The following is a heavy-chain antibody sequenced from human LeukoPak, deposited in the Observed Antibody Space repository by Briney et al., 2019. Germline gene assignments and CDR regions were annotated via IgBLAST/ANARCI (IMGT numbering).Heavy chain of an antibody. Sequence: SETLSLTCVLYGGSSTNYFWSWIRQPPGKGLEWIGEINRSASTNYNPSLKSRVTISVDKSKNQFSLKLNSVTAADTAVYYCAKGGGVVDPWGQGTLVTVSS. CDR1: GGSSTNYF. J-gene: IGHJ5*02. CDR3: AKGGGVVDP. CDR2: INRSAST. D-gene: IGHD2-15*01. V-gene: IGHV4-34*01.